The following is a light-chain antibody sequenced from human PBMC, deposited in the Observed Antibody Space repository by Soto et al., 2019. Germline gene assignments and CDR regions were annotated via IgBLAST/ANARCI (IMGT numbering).Light chain of an antibody. CDR3: QQSYSTRWT. J-gene: IGKJ1*01. V-gene: IGKV1-39*01. CDR2: AAS. Sequence: DIQMTQSPSSLSASVGDRVTITCRASQSISSYLNWYQQKPGKAPKLLIYAASSLQSGVPSRFSGSGSGTDFTHTISSLQPEDFATYYCQQSYSTRWTFGQGTKVEI. CDR1: QSISSY.